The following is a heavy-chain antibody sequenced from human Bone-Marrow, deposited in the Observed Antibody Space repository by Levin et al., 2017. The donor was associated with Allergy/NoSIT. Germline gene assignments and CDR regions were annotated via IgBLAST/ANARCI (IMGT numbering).Heavy chain of an antibody. V-gene: IGHV1-69*13. CDR2: IIPIFGTA. CDR1: GGTFSSYA. CDR3: ASLMAVYYDILTGYYSYDYDGMDV. J-gene: IGHJ6*02. Sequence: SVKVSCKASGGTFSSYAISWVRQAPGQGLEWMGGIIPIFGTANYAQKFQGRVTITADESTSTAYMELSSLRSEDTAVYYCASLMAVYYDILTGYYSYDYDGMDVWGQGTTVTVSS. D-gene: IGHD3-9*01.